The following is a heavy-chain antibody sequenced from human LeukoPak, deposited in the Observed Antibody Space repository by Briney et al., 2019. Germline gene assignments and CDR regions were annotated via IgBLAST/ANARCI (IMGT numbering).Heavy chain of an antibody. CDR1: VRSFTGYY. CDR3: ARGGDIVVVPAARITTKYEFYY. J-gene: IGHJ4*02. Sequence: SDTLSLTCALYVRSFTGYYCRSIRQPPGRGLGWIGEINDSGSPNYNPSLKGRVSISVDTSKNEFALNLSSVTAADTAVYYCARGGDIVVVPAARITTKYEFYYLGQAAMVTVSS. V-gene: IGHV4-34*01. D-gene: IGHD2-2*01. CDR2: INDSGSP.